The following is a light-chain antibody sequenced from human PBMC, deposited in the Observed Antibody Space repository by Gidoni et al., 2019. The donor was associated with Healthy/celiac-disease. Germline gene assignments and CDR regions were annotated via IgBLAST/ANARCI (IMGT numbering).Light chain of an antibody. Sequence: EIVLTQAPGTLSLSPGERATLSCRASQSVSSSYLAWYQQKPGQAPRLLIYGASSRATGIPDRFSGSGSGTDFTLTISRLEPEDFALYYCQQYGSSLGLTFXGXTKVEIK. J-gene: IGKJ4*01. CDR1: QSVSSSY. CDR3: QQYGSSLGLT. CDR2: GAS. V-gene: IGKV3-20*01.